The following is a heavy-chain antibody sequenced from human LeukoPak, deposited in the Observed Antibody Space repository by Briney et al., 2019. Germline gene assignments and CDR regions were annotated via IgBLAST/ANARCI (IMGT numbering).Heavy chain of an antibody. CDR2: IYHSGST. CDR3: ARSTVTTPDAFDI. J-gene: IGHJ3*02. D-gene: IGHD4-17*01. V-gene: IGHV4-30-2*01. Sequence: SETLSLTCAVSGGSISSGGYSWSWIRQPPGKGLGWIGYIYHSGSTYYNPSLKSRVTISVDRSKNQFSLKLSSVTAADTAVYYCARSTVTTPDAFDIWGQGTMVTVSS. CDR1: GGSISSGGYS.